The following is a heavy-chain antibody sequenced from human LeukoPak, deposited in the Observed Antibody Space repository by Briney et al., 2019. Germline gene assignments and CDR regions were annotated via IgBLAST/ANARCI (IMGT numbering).Heavy chain of an antibody. CDR1: GFTFDDYA. V-gene: IGHV3-9*01. Sequence: GGSLRLSCAASGFTFDDYAMHWVRQAPGKGLEWVSGISWNSGSIGYADSVKGRFTISRDNAKKSLYLQMNSLRAEDTAVYYCARDLVDYWGQGTLVTVSS. CDR2: ISWNSGSI. CDR3: ARDLVDY. J-gene: IGHJ4*02.